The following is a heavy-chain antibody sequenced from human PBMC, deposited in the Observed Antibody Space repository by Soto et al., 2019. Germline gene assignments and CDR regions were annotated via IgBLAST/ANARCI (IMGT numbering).Heavy chain of an antibody. CDR1: GGTFSSYA. CDR2: IIPIFGTP. D-gene: IGHD5-18*01. V-gene: IGHV1-69*06. Sequence: QVQLVQSGAEVKKPGSSVKVSCKASGGTFSSYAISWVRQAPGQGLEWMGGIIPIFGTPNYAQKFQGRVTISADKSTTTASMELSSLRSEHTAMYYCAREWETAMVQGRDAFDICVQGTMVTVSS. CDR3: AREWETAMVQGRDAFDI. J-gene: IGHJ3*02.